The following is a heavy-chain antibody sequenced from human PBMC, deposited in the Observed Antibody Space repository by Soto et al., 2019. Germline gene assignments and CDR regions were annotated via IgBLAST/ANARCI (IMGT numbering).Heavy chain of an antibody. CDR2: INPSGDST. J-gene: IGHJ4*02. V-gene: IGHV1-46*01. D-gene: IGHD3-16*02. CDR3: ARSYYDYVWGSYRSAHFDY. Sequence: ASVKVSCKASGYTFTNYGISWVRQAPGQGLEWMGWINPSGDSTSYAQKFQGRVTMTRDTSTSTVYMELSSLRSEDTAVYYCARSYYDYVWGSYRSAHFDYWGQGTLVTVSS. CDR1: GYTFTNYG.